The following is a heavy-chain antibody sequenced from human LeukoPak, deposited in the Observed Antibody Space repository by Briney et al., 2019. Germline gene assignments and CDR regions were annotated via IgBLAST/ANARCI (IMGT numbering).Heavy chain of an antibody. CDR1: GFTFTTCN. CDR2: ISSTTKNV. CDR3: ATDTYYSDTAAECDY. Sequence: PGGSLRLSCAASGFTFTTCNMNWFRQAPGKGLEWISYISSTTKNVYYADSVRGRFTTSRDNAKNSLYLQMNSLRAEDTAVYYCATDTYYSDTAAECDYWGQGTLVTVSS. D-gene: IGHD3-22*01. V-gene: IGHV3-48*01. J-gene: IGHJ4*02.